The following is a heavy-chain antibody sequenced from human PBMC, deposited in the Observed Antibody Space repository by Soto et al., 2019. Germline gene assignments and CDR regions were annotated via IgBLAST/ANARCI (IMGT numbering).Heavy chain of an antibody. CDR1: GFSLSTSGVG. Sequence: QITLKESGPTLVKPTQTLTLTCSFSGFSLSTSGVGVGWIRKPPGKALEWLALIYWDDDMRYSPSLKRRLTITKDTSKNQVVLTLTDMEPVDTATYYCARGTGGGNSCYFDYWGQGTLVTVSS. D-gene: IGHD2-21*02. V-gene: IGHV2-5*02. J-gene: IGHJ4*02. CDR3: ARGTGGGNSCYFDY. CDR2: IYWDDDM.